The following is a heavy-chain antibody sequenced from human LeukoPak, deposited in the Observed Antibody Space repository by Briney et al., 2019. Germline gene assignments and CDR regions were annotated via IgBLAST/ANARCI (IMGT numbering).Heavy chain of an antibody. CDR2: INHSGST. J-gene: IGHJ3*02. CDR3: ARPMVPQGAGAFDI. V-gene: IGHV4-34*01. CDR1: GGSFSGYY. D-gene: IGHD6-19*01. Sequence: SETLSLTCAVYGGSFSGYYWSWIRQPPGKGLEWIGEINHSGSTNYNPSLKSRATISVDTSKNQFSLKLSSVTAADTAVYYCARPMVPQGAGAFDIWGQGTMVTVSS.